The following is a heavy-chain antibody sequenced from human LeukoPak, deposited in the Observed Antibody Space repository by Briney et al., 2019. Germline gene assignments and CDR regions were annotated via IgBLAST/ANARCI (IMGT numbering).Heavy chain of an antibody. J-gene: IGHJ6*02. Sequence: GGSLRLSCVASGFNFGDYYMNWIRQSPGKGLEWISYMSSRSGIIYYGGSVKGRFTISRDNAKNSLYLQMNSLRPDGTAVYYCAGGVLEAQGWLQWMGTVYSMDVWGQGTPVTVSS. CDR2: MSSRSGII. V-gene: IGHV3-11*01. CDR1: GFNFGDYY. CDR3: AGGVLEAQGWLQWMGTVYSMDV. D-gene: IGHD5-24*01.